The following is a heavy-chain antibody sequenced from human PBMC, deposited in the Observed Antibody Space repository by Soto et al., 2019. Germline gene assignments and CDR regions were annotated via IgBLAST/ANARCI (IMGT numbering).Heavy chain of an antibody. D-gene: IGHD1-7*01. J-gene: IGHJ1*01. V-gene: IGHV4-61*01. CDR3: ARGGTSTRRAVAGYFHY. CDR2: IDSSGNA. CDR1: GGSVSGSSHY. Sequence: QVQLQESGPGLVKPSETLSLTCSVSGGSVSGSSHYLNWIRQTPGKGLEWIGYIDSSGNANYSPSLKSRVTISVDTSKTQFSLKLSSVTAADTALYYCARGGTSTRRAVAGYFHYWGQGTQVIVSS.